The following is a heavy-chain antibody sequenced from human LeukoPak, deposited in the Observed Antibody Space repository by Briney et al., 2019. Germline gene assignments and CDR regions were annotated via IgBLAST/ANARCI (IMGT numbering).Heavy chain of an antibody. CDR1: GGSISSSNYY. CDR2: IYYSGST. D-gene: IGHD3-10*01. CDR3: AREGGSGTLYYYYYMDV. Sequence: PSETLSLTCTVSGGSISSSNYYWGWIRQPPGKGLEWIGRIYYSGSTYYNPSLKSRVTISVDTTKNQFSLKLSSVTAADTAVYYCAREGGSGTLYYYYYMDVWGKGTTVTVSS. V-gene: IGHV4-39*07. J-gene: IGHJ6*03.